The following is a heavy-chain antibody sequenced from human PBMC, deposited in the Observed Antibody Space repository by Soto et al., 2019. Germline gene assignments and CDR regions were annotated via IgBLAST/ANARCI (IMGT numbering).Heavy chain of an antibody. Sequence: EVQLVESGGGLVQPGGSLRLSCAASGFTFSNAWMNWVRQAPGKGLEWVGRIQSKTDGGSTDYAAFVEGRFTVSRDDSKTTLYLQMNSLKIEDTAVYYCTTGVLVPAAVGYFDLWGRGTLVTVSS. D-gene: IGHD2-2*01. CDR1: GFTFSNAW. CDR3: TTGVLVPAAVGYFDL. J-gene: IGHJ2*01. V-gene: IGHV3-15*07. CDR2: IQSKTDGGST.